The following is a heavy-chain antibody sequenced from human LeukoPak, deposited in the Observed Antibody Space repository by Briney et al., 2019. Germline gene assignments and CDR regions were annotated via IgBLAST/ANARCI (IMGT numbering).Heavy chain of an antibody. D-gene: IGHD4-17*01. Sequence: SETLSLTCAVYGGSFSGYYWSWIRQPPGKGLEWIGEINHSGSTNYNPSLKSRVTMSVDTSKNQFSLKLSSVTAADTAVYYCARHLTTVTTFGADYYYYYYMDVWGKGTTVTISS. CDR2: INHSGST. CDR3: ARHLTTVTTFGADYYYYYYMDV. V-gene: IGHV4-34*01. CDR1: GGSFSGYY. J-gene: IGHJ6*03.